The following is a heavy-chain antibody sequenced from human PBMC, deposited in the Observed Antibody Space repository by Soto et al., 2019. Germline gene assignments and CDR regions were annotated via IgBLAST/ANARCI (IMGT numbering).Heavy chain of an antibody. V-gene: IGHV3-23*01. D-gene: IGHD6-13*01. Sequence: EVHLLESGGGLVQPGGSLRLSCAASGFNFGYYAMFWFRQAPGKGLEWVSTIYAGGGSKYYADSVKGRFTISRDNAKNSLYLQMNSLRAEDTAVYYCARGGSSRPFDLWGRGTLVTVSS. J-gene: IGHJ2*01. CDR3: ARGGSSRPFDL. CDR1: GFNFGYYA. CDR2: IYAGGGSK.